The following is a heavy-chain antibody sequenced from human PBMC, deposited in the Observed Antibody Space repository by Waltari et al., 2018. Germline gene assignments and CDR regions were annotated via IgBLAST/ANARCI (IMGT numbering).Heavy chain of an antibody. J-gene: IGHJ6*03. CDR1: GFKVSVNQ. CDR3: ARDYDGYYFYYMDV. Sequence: EVQLVESGGGMKRPGGSLRLSCAASGFKVSVNQMRWVRQAPGKGLEWVSLIRSDGSTDHADSVKGRFTISRDDFRNTVYLQMNNVRVEDTAVYYCARDYDGYYFYYMDVWGSGTTVAVS. D-gene: IGHD3-10*01. V-gene: IGHV3-53*01. CDR2: IRSDGST.